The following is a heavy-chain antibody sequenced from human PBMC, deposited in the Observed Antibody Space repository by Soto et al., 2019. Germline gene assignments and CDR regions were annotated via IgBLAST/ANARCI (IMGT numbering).Heavy chain of an antibody. CDR1: GGSVGSGSYY. V-gene: IGHV4-61*03. CDR2: IYYSGNT. D-gene: IGHD4-4*01. J-gene: IGHJ5*02. Sequence: SETLSLTCTVSGGSVGSGSYYWSWIRQPLGKGLEWIGYIYYSGNTDYNPSLRGRATISVDKAKNHFSMQLTSVTSADTAIYYCARDSVLAYYSKHQTPSGFAPWGKGTLVTVS. CDR3: ARDSVLAYYSKHQTPSGFAP.